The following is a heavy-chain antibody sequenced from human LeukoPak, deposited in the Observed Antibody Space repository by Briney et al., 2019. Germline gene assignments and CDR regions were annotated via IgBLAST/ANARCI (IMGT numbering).Heavy chain of an antibody. CDR1: GGSISSYY. CDR2: IYYSGST. CDR3: ARHFIGYDTEENWFDP. D-gene: IGHD5-12*01. V-gene: IGHV4-59*08. J-gene: IGHJ5*02. Sequence: PSETLSLTCSVSGGSISSYYWSWIRQSPGKGVEWIGYIYYSGSTNYNPSLKSRVTISVDTSKNQFSLKLSSVTAADTAVYYCARHFIGYDTEENWFDPWGQGTLVTVSS.